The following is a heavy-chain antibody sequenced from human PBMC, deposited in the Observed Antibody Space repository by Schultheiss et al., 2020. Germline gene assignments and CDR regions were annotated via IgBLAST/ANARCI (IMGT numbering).Heavy chain of an antibody. CDR1: GLTFSDYY. V-gene: IGHV3-11*01. J-gene: IGHJ4*02. CDR3: ARDSRRSFDY. CDR2: ISSNSGTI. Sequence: GGSLRLSCAASGLTFSDYYMSWIRQAPGKGLEWISYISSNSGTIYYADSVKGRFTISRDNAKNSLYLQMNSLRAEDTAVYYCARDSRRSFDYWGKGTLVTVSS.